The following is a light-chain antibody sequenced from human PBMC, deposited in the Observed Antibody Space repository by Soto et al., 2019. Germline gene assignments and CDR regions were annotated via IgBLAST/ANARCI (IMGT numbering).Light chain of an antibody. CDR3: QQFHYWWT. CDR1: QNIDNK. J-gene: IGKJ1*01. V-gene: IGKV3-15*01. Sequence: EIVMTQSPAPLSVSPGQRATLSCRASQNIDNKLVWYQQKPGQVPRLLIYDASTRATGIPARFSGSASGTEFTFTVSSLQSEDFAFYYCQQFHYWWTFGQGTNVEIK. CDR2: DAS.